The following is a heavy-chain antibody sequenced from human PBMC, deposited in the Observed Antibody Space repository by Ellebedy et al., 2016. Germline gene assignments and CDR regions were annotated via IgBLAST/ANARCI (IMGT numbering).Heavy chain of an antibody. Sequence: GESLKISXAASGFTFSSYAMSWVRQAPGKGLEWVSAISGSGGSTYYADSVKGRFTISRDNSKNTLYLQMNSLRAEDTAVYYCAKDGWPMSYYYFDYWGQGTLVTVSS. CDR2: ISGSGGST. V-gene: IGHV3-23*01. D-gene: IGHD6-19*01. CDR1: GFTFSSYA. CDR3: AKDGWPMSYYYFDY. J-gene: IGHJ4*02.